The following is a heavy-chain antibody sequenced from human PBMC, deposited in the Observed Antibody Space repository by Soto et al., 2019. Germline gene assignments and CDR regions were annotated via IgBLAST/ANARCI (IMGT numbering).Heavy chain of an antibody. Sequence: GGSLRLSCAASAFTFSGYYMGWIRQAPGKGLEWLSYISGNGNTIYYADSVKGRFTVSRDNAKNLLYLQMNSLRAEDTAVYYCAASAVVAAHYWGQGALVTVSS. J-gene: IGHJ4*02. D-gene: IGHD2-15*01. CDR2: ISGNGNTI. CDR1: AFTFSGYY. CDR3: AASAVVAAHY. V-gene: IGHV3-11*01.